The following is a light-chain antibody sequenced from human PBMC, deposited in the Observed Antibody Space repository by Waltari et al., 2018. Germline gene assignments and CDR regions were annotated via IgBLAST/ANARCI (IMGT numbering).Light chain of an antibody. Sequence: LVLTQSPSASASLGASVKLTCSLPGEYSAYAIAWHQKQPLKGPRYLMTVNRDGSHEKGDGISERFSGSSSDLDRYLIISRLQSDDDAEYFCQTWGPGIQVFGGGTKLTVL. CDR2: VNRDGSH. J-gene: IGLJ2*01. CDR3: QTWGPGIQV. V-gene: IGLV4-69*01. CDR1: GEYSAYA.